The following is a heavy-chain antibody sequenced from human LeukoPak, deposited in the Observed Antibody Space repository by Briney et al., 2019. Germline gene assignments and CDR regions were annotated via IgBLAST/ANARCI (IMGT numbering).Heavy chain of an antibody. V-gene: IGHV5-51*01. Sequence: GESLKISCKGFGYTFTTYWIAWVRQMPGKGLESMGIIYPDDSDTRYSPSFQGQVSISADKSISTAYLQWSSLKASDTAMYYCARHGQYYDDSGFFTDAFDIWGQGTVVTVSS. CDR2: IYPDDSDT. CDR1: GYTFTTYW. D-gene: IGHD3-22*01. J-gene: IGHJ3*02. CDR3: ARHGQYYDDSGFFTDAFDI.